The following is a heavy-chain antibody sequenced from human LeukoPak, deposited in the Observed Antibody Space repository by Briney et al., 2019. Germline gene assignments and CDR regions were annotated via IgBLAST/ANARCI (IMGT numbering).Heavy chain of an antibody. J-gene: IGHJ4*02. Sequence: PSETLSLTCAVYGGSFSGYYWSWIRQPPGKGLEWIGEINHSGSTNYNPSLKSRVTISVDTSKNQFSLKLSSVTAADTAVYYCARLYYDSSGHFDYWGQGTLVTVSS. CDR2: INHSGST. V-gene: IGHV4-34*01. CDR3: ARLYYDSSGHFDY. D-gene: IGHD3-22*01. CDR1: GGSFSGYY.